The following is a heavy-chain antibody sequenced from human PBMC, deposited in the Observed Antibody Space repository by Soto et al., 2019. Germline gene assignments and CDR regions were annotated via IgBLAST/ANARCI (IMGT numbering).Heavy chain of an antibody. CDR2: IYSGGST. Sequence: PGGSLRLSCAASGFTVSSNYMSWFRQAPGKGLEWVSVIYSGGSTYYADSVKGRFTISRDNSKNTLYLQMNSLRAEDTAVYYCARWGVIAPRYLYYYYGMDVWGQGTTVTVSS. CDR1: GFTVSSNY. J-gene: IGHJ6*02. V-gene: IGHV3-53*01. D-gene: IGHD3-10*01. CDR3: ARWGVIAPRYLYYYYGMDV.